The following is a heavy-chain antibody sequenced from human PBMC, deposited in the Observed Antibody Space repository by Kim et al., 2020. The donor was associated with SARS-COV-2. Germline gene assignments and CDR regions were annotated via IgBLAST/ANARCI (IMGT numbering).Heavy chain of an antibody. CDR3: AGDIGAAIFY. D-gene: IGHD3-3*01. V-gene: IGHV3-43*01. Sequence: GGSLRLSCAASGFTFGDYTMHWVRQAPGKGLEWVSLITWDASSTYYADSVRGRFTISRANSKNSLFLQMNSLRTEDTALYYCAGDIGAAIFYWGQGTLVTVSS. J-gene: IGHJ4*02. CDR2: ITWDASST. CDR1: GFTFGDYT.